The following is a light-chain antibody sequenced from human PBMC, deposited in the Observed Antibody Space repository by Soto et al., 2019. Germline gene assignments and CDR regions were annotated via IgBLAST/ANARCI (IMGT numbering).Light chain of an antibody. Sequence: EIVMTQSPATLSVSPGERATLSCRASQSVNINLAWYQQKPGQAPRLLIFGASSRANGIPARFSGSGSGTEFTLTISNLQTEDFAVFYCQHYGSSPLITFGRGTRLEIK. CDR1: QSVNIN. V-gene: IGKV3-15*01. CDR3: QHYGSSPLIT. CDR2: GAS. J-gene: IGKJ5*01.